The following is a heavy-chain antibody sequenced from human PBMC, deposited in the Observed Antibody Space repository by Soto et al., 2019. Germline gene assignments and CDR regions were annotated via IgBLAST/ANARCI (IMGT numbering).Heavy chain of an antibody. V-gene: IGHV3-23*01. CDR2: ISGSGGST. J-gene: IGHJ6*03. CDR1: GFTFSSYA. CDR3: AKDYYYGSGRYYYYYMDV. Sequence: EVQLLESGGGLVQPGGSLRLSCAASGFTFSSYAMSWVRQAPGKGLEWVSAISGSGGSTYYADSVKGRFTISRDNSKNTLYLQMNSLGAEDTAVYYCAKDYYYGSGRYYYYYMDVWGKGTTVTVCS. D-gene: IGHD3-10*01.